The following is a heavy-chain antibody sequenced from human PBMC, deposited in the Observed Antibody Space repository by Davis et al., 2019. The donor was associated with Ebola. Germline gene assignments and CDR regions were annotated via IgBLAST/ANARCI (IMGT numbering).Heavy chain of an antibody. CDR2: ISSSSSTI. CDR1: GFTFSSYS. CDR3: ARPNHRGISYYGMDV. V-gene: IGHV3-48*02. J-gene: IGHJ6*04. Sequence: GGSLRLSCAASGFTFSSYSMNWVRQAPGKGLEWVSYISSSSSTIYYADSVKGRFTISRENAKNSLYLQMNSLRDEETAVYYCARPNHRGISYYGMDVWGKGTTVTVSS. D-gene: IGHD3-10*01.